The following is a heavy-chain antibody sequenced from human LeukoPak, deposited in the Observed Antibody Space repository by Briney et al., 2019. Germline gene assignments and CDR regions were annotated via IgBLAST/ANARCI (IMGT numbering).Heavy chain of an antibody. D-gene: IGHD5-12*01. CDR1: GLTFSSSW. CDR3: ARGQYGGYDSIGDY. V-gene: IGHV3-74*01. J-gene: IGHJ4*02. CDR2: INSDGSNT. Sequence: PGGSLRLSCAASGLTFSSSWMHWVRQAPGKGLVWVSRINSDGSNTDYADSVKGRITISRDNAKNTLFLQMNSLRDEDTAVYYCARGQYGGYDSIGDYWGQGTLVTVSS.